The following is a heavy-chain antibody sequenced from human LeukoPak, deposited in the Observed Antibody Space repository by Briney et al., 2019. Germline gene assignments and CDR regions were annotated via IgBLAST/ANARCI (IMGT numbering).Heavy chain of an antibody. D-gene: IGHD3-22*01. V-gene: IGHV1-2*02. J-gene: IGHJ3*02. CDR1: GYTFTGYY. CDR2: INPNSGGT. CDR3: AGAREYYYDSSGYSDAFDI. Sequence: ASVKVSCKASGYTFTGYYIHWVRQAPGQGLEWMGWINPNSGGTNYAQKFQGRVTMTRDMSTSTVYMELSSLRSEDTAVYYCAGAREYYYDSSGYSDAFDIWGQGTMVTVSS.